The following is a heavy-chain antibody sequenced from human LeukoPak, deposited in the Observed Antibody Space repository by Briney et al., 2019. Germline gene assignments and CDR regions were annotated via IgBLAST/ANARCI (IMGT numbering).Heavy chain of an antibody. CDR1: GYSFTSYW. CDR2: IYPGDSDT. V-gene: IGHV5-51*01. D-gene: IGHD1-26*01. J-gene: IGHJ6*02. Sequence: GESLKISCKGSGYSFTSYWIGWVRQMPGKGLEWMGIIYPGDSDTRYSPSFQGQVTISAHKSISTAYLQWSSLKASDTAMYYCARQSVRVVGADYYYYGMDVWGQGTTVTVSS. CDR3: ARQSVRVVGADYYYYGMDV.